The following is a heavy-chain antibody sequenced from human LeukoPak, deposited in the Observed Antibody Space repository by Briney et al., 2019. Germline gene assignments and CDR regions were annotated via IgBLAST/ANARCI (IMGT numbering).Heavy chain of an antibody. CDR3: ARQERQWEPGDY. V-gene: IGHV4-39*01. Sequence: SETLSLTCTVSGGSISSSSYYWGWIRQPPGKGLEWIGSIYYSGSTYYNPSLKSRVTISVDTSKNQFSLKLSSVTAADTAVYYCARQERQWEPGDYWGQGTLVTVSS. D-gene: IGHD1-26*01. CDR1: GGSISSSSYY. CDR2: IYYSGST. J-gene: IGHJ4*02.